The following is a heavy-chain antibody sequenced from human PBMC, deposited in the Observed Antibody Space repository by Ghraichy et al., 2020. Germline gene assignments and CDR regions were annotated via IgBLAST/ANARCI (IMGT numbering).Heavy chain of an antibody. D-gene: IGHD3-22*01. CDR2: IYSGGST. CDR1: GFTVSSNY. V-gene: IGHV3-53*01. Sequence: GGSLRLSCAASGFTVSSNYMSWVRQAPGKGLEWVSVIYSGGSTYYADSVKGRFTISRDNSKNTLYLQMNSLRAEDTAVYYCARDARTGSGYMVNDAFDIWGQGTMVTVSS. J-gene: IGHJ3*02. CDR3: ARDARTGSGYMVNDAFDI.